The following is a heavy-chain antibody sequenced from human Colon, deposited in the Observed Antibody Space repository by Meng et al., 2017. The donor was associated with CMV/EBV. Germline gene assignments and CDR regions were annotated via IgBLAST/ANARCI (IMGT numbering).Heavy chain of an antibody. V-gene: IGHV4-38-2*02. CDR3: ARCYLYWFDP. CDR2: IYQSGSA. J-gene: IGHJ5*01. CDR1: DYSINSGDY. Sequence: SETLSLTCIVSDYSINSGDYWVWIRQPPGRGLQWMGRIYQSGSAYSHPSPKSRVTISIDKSRNQFSLRVRSVTAADTALYYCARCYLYWFDPWGQGILVTVSS. D-gene: IGHD4/OR15-4a*01.